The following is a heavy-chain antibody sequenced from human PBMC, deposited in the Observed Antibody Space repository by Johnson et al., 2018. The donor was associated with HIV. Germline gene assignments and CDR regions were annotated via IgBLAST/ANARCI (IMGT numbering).Heavy chain of an antibody. CDR2: IKQDGSEK. CDR3: ARALRVVVVAATFDAFDI. CDR1: GFSFSSYW. Sequence: VQLVESGGGLVQPGGSLRLSCAASGFSFSSYWMTWVRQAPGKGLEWVASIKQDGSEKYYVDSVKGRFTISRDNAKNSLYLQMNSLRAEDTALYYCARALRVVVVAATFDAFDIWGQGTMVTVSS. D-gene: IGHD2-15*01. J-gene: IGHJ3*02. V-gene: IGHV3-7*05.